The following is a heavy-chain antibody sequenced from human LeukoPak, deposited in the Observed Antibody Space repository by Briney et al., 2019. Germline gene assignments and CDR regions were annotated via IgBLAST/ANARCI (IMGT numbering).Heavy chain of an antibody. V-gene: IGHV4-59*01. CDR2: IYYSGST. CDR3: ARVAAAGIDAFDI. J-gene: IGHJ3*02. Sequence: SETLSLTCTVSGGSISSYYWSWIRQPPGEGLEWIGYIYYSGSTNYNPSLKSRVTISVDTSKNQFSLKLSSVTAADTAVYYCARVAAAGIDAFDIWGQGTMVTVSS. D-gene: IGHD6-13*01. CDR1: GGSISSYY.